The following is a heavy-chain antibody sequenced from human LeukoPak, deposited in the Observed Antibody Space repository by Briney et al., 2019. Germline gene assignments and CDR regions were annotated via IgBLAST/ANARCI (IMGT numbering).Heavy chain of an antibody. Sequence: SVKVFCKASGGTFSSYAISWVRQAPGQGLEWMGGIIPIFGTANYAQKFQGRVTITADESTSTAYMELSSLRSEDTAVYYCARRVVPAAIGYDFWSGYSILDAFDIWGQGTMVTVSS. V-gene: IGHV1-69*13. J-gene: IGHJ3*02. CDR2: IIPIFGTA. D-gene: IGHD3-3*01. CDR1: GGTFSSYA. CDR3: ARRVVPAAIGYDFWSGYSILDAFDI.